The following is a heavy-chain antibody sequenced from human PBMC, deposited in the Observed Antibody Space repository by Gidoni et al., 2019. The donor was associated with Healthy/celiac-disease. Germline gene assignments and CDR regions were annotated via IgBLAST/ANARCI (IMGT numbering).Heavy chain of an antibody. CDR3: ARGPYYYDSSGYYYSVSVRLDY. D-gene: IGHD3-22*01. CDR1: GGSFSGYY. Sequence: QVPLQQWCAGLLTPSETLSLTCAVYGGSFSGYYWRWIRQPPGKGLEWIGEINHSGSTNYNPSLKSRVTISVDTAKNQFSLKLSSVTAADTAVYYCARGPYYYDSSGYYYSVSVRLDYWGQGTLVTVSS. V-gene: IGHV4-34*01. CDR2: INHSGST. J-gene: IGHJ4*02.